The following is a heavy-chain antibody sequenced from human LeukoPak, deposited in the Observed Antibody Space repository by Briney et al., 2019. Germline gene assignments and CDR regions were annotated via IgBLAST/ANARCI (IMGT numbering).Heavy chain of an antibody. CDR2: INPNSGVT. J-gene: IGHJ5*02. Sequence: ASVKVSCKASGYTFTGYYMHWVRQAPGQGLEWMGWINPNSGVTKYAQKFQGRVTMTSDASISTAYMELSRLRSDDTAVYYCTRDAGGGDCYSCPNWFDPWGQGTLVTVSS. CDR1: GYTFTGYY. D-gene: IGHD2-21*02. CDR3: TRDAGGGDCYSCPNWFDP. V-gene: IGHV1-2*02.